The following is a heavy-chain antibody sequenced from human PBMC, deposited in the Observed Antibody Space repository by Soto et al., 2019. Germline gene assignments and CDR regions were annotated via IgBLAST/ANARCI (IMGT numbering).Heavy chain of an antibody. CDR3: AANWNFGLNF. V-gene: IGHV1-2*02. CDR2: INLNDGGT. CDR1: EYSFGDYY. D-gene: IGHD1-1*01. J-gene: IGHJ4*02. Sequence: GASVKVSCKASEYSFGDYYLHWLRQAPGQGLEWMGWINLNDGGTNYARKFQGRVTMTSDKSITTVYMELSSLRYDDTAVYYCAANWNFGLNFWGQGTLVTVSS.